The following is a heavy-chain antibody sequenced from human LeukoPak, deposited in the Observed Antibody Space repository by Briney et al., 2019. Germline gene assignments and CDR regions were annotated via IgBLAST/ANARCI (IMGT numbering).Heavy chain of an antibody. CDR2: ISAYNGNT. V-gene: IGHV1-18*01. Sequence: ASVKVSCKASGYTFTSYGISWVRQAPGQGLERMGWISAYNGNTNYAQKLQGRVTMTTDTSTSTAYMELRSLRSDDTAVYYCARGSHGLWFGELRSGDAFDIWGQGTMVTVSS. CDR1: GYTFTSYG. D-gene: IGHD3-10*01. J-gene: IGHJ3*02. CDR3: ARGSHGLWFGELRSGDAFDI.